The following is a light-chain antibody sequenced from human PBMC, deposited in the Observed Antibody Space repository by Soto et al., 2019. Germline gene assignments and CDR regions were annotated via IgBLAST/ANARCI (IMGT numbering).Light chain of an antibody. J-gene: IGLJ1*01. CDR2: EVS. V-gene: IGLV2-14*01. CDR1: SSDGGGYNY. CDR3: SSYPSSSIDYV. Sequence: QSALTQPASVSGSPGQSITISCTGTSSDGGGYNYVSWYQQHPGKAPKLMIYEVSNRPSGVSNRFYGSKSGNTASLTISGLQAEDEADYYCSSYPSSSIDYVFGTGTKLTVL.